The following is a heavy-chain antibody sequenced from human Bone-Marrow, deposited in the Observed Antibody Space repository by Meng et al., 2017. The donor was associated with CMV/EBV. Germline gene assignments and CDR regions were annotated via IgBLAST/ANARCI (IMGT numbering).Heavy chain of an antibody. CDR2: IYYSGST. V-gene: IGHV4-39*07. J-gene: IGHJ4*02. CDR3: ARDGLGGAPDY. Sequence: SETLSLTCTVSGGSISSSSYYWGWIRQPPGKGLEWIGSIYYSGSTNYNPSLKSRVTISVDTSKNQFSLKLSSVTAADTAVYYCARDGLGGAPDYWGQGTLVTVSS. CDR1: GGSISSSSYY. D-gene: IGHD3-16*01.